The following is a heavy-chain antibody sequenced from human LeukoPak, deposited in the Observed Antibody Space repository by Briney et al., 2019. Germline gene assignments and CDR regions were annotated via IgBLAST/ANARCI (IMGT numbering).Heavy chain of an antibody. CDR1: GFTFSSYW. D-gene: IGHD2-15*01. V-gene: IGHV3-7*04. J-gene: IGHJ4*02. CDR3: ARGPSGGNGFSY. Sequence: PGGSLRLSCAASGFTFSSYWMSWVRQAPGKGLEWVANIKQDGSETYYVDSVKGRFTISRDNAKNSRYLQMNGLRAVDTAVYYCARGPSGGNGFSYWGLGTLVTVSS. CDR2: IKQDGSET.